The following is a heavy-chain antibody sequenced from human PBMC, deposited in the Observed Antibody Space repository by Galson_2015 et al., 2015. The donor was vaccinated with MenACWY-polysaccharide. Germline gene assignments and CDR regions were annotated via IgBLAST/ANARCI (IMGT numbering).Heavy chain of an antibody. J-gene: IGHJ6*02. D-gene: IGHD2-2*01. CDR1: GGSLSGSY. CDR3: ARSGTSTSWLYYYYGMDV. V-gene: IGHV4-59*01. Sequence: SETLSLTCPVSGGSLSGSYWSWTRQPPGKGLEWIGYIYYSGSTNYNPSLTSRVTISLDISKNQFSLKLSSVTAADTAVYYCARSGTSTSWLYYYYGMDVWGQGTTVTVSS. CDR2: IYYSGST.